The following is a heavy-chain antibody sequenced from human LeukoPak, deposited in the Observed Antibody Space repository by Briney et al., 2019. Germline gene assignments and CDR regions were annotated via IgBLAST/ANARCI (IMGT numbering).Heavy chain of an antibody. Sequence: GGSLRLSCAASGFTFSSYAMHWVRQAPGKGLEWVAVISYDGSNKYYADSVKGRFTISRDNSKNTLYLQMNSLRAEDTAVYYCARDRRDGYCLGHWGQGTLVTVSS. CDR3: ARDRRDGYCLGH. D-gene: IGHD2-2*03. CDR1: GFTFSSYA. J-gene: IGHJ4*02. CDR2: ISYDGSNK. V-gene: IGHV3-30-3*01.